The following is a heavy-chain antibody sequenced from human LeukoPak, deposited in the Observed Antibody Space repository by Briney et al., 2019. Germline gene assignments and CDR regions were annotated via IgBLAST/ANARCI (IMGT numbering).Heavy chain of an antibody. J-gene: IGHJ4*02. D-gene: IGHD3-10*01. CDR2: IIPILGIA. V-gene: IGHV1-69*04. Sequence: ASVKVSCKASGGTFSSYAISWVRQAPGQALEWMGRIIPILGIANYAQNFQGRVTITADKSTSTAYMELSSLRSEDTAVYYCARDLSAYAMVRGVTSPYYFDYSGQGTLVTVSS. CDR3: ARDLSAYAMVRGVTSPYYFDY. CDR1: GGTFSSYA.